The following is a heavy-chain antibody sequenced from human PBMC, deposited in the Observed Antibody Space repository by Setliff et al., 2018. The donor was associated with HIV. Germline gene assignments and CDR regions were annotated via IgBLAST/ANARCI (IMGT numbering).Heavy chain of an antibody. J-gene: IGHJ4*02. V-gene: IGHV1-18*04. Sequence: ASVKVSCKASGNTYITYGFSWVRQAPGQGLEWMGWISANTGNTNYAQKFQGRVTMTSDTSTSTVYMELSSLTSEDTAVYYCARNYGADSNYFDYWGQATLVTVSS. CDR3: ARNYGADSNYFDY. CDR2: ISANTGNT. D-gene: IGHD4-17*01. CDR1: GNTYITYG.